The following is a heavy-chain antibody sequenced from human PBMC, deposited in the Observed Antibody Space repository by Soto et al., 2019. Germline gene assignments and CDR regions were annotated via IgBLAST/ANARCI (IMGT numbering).Heavy chain of an antibody. CDR2: IIPIFDIT. D-gene: IGHD3-22*01. Sequence: GASVKVSCKASGGTFRSYSISWVLQAPGQGLEWMGGIIPIFDITNYAQKFQGRVTITADESTSTAYMELSSLGSDDTAVYYCARPDEGGYSSNHHYYYALDVWGQGTTVTVSS. CDR3: ARPDEGGYSSNHHYYYALDV. V-gene: IGHV1-69*13. J-gene: IGHJ6*02. CDR1: GGTFRSYS.